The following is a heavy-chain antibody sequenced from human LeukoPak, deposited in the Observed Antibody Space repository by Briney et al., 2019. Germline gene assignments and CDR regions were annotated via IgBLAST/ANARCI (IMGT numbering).Heavy chain of an antibody. CDR3: AKGVTSGWYDPLFDY. Sequence: GGSLRLSCAASGVTFSSYAMSWVRQAPGKGLEWVSAISGSGGSTYYADSVKGRFTISRDNSKNTLYLQMNSLRAEDTAVYYCAKGVTSGWYDPLFDYWGQGTLVTVSS. CDR2: ISGSGGST. D-gene: IGHD6-19*01. CDR1: GVTFSSYA. V-gene: IGHV3-23*01. J-gene: IGHJ4*02.